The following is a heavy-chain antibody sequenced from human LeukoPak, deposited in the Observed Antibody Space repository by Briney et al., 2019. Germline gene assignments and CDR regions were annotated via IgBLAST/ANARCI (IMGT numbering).Heavy chain of an antibody. Sequence: PGGSLRLSCTASGFTFSNYWMSWVRQAPGKGLEWVANMKQDGSEQYYVVSMKGRFTISRDNAKNSLYLQINSLRAEDTAVYYCARDRYYDFWSGYYTPFNSWGQGTLVTVSS. V-gene: IGHV3-7*03. CDR1: GFTFSNYW. J-gene: IGHJ4*02. D-gene: IGHD3-3*01. CDR3: ARDRYYDFWSGYYTPFNS. CDR2: MKQDGSEQ.